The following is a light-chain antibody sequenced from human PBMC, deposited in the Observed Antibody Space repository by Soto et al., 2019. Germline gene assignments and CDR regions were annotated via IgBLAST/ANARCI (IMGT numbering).Light chain of an antibody. CDR2: GAS. CDR1: QSVSSSY. CDR3: QQYGSSPTIT. V-gene: IGKV3-20*01. J-gene: IGKJ5*01. Sequence: EIVLTQSPGTLSLSPEERTTLSCRASQSVSSSYLAWYQQKPGQAPRLLIYGASSRATGIPDRFSGSGSGTDFTLTISRLEPEDFAVYYCQQYGSSPTITFGQGTRLEI.